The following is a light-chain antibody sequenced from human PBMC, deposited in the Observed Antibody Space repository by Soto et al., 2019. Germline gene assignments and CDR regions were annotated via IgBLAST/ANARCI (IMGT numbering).Light chain of an antibody. V-gene: IGKV3-15*01. CDR1: QSVSSD. CDR3: QQYNNWPLT. CDR2: GSS. J-gene: IGKJ4*01. Sequence: DTVMTQSPATLSVSPGERVTLSCRASQSVSSDLAWYQQKPDQAPRLLIFGSSTRATGIPARFSGSGSGTEVLLTISSLQSEDFAVYYCQQYNNWPLTFGGGTKVEIK.